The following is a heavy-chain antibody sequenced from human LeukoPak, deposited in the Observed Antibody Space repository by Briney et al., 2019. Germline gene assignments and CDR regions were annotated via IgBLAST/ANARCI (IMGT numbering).Heavy chain of an antibody. J-gene: IGHJ4*02. D-gene: IGHD6-19*01. CDR2: IYYSGST. V-gene: IGHV4-39*01. Sequence: WIGSIYYSGSTYYNPSLKSRVTISVDTSKNQFSLKLSSVTAADTAVYYCARGGGWATYFDYWGQGTLVTVSS. CDR3: ARGGGWATYFDY.